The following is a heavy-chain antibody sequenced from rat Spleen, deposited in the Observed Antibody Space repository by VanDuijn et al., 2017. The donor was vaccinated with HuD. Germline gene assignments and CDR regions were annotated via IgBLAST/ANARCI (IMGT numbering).Heavy chain of an antibody. Sequence: EVQLVESGGDLVQPGRSLKLSCAASGFTFSNYDMAWVRQDSTKGLEWVASISPGGGNTYYRDSVKGRFTISRDIAKSILFLEMDSLRSEDTATYYCARPTEGIAWFVYWGQGTLVTVSS. V-gene: IGHV5S23*01. J-gene: IGHJ3*01. CDR2: ISPGGGNT. CDR1: GFTFSNYD. D-gene: IGHD1-11*01. CDR3: ARPTEGIAWFVY.